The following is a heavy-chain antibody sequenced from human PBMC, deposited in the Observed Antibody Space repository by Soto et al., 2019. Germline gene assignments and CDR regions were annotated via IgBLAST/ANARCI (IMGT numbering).Heavy chain of an antibody. CDR1: GGTISSYA. CDR3: ARDRHIVVVTAPPYYGMDV. D-gene: IGHD2-21*02. CDR2: IIPIFGTA. J-gene: IGHJ6*02. V-gene: IGHV1-69*13. Sequence: SVKVSCKASGGTISSYAISWVRQAPGQGLEWMGGIIPIFGTANYAQKFQGRVTITADESTSTAYMELSSLRSEDTAVYYCARDRHIVVVTAPPYYGMDVWGQGTTVTVSS.